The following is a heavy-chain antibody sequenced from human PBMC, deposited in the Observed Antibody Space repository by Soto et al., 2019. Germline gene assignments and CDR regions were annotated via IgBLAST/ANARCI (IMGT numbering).Heavy chain of an antibody. D-gene: IGHD3-10*01. Sequence: GASLKVSCKGSGYRFTKYWIAWVRQIPGEGLEWMGIGYPGDSDSRYSPSFHGQVTISADKSISTAYLQLSSLKASDTAMYSGARPRSGSYRLDYYGMDVWGQGTTVTVSS. CDR1: GYRFTKYW. V-gene: IGHV5-51*01. J-gene: IGHJ6*02. CDR3: ARPRSGSYRLDYYGMDV. CDR2: GYPGDSDS.